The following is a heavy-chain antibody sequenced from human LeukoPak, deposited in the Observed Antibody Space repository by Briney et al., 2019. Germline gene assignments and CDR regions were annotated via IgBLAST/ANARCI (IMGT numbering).Heavy chain of an antibody. CDR1: GFTFSSYD. V-gene: IGHV3-30*02. CDR3: ARVYSTIFGVVRNWFDP. Sequence: PGGSLRLSCAASGFTFSSYDMHWVRQAPGKGLEWVAFIRYDGSNKYYADSVKGRFTISRDNSKNTLYPQMNSLRAEDTAVYYCARVYSTIFGVVRNWFDPWGQGTLVTVSS. J-gene: IGHJ5*02. D-gene: IGHD3-3*01. CDR2: IRYDGSNK.